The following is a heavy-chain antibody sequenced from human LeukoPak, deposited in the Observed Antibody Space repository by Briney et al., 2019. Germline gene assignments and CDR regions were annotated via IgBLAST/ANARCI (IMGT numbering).Heavy chain of an antibody. CDR2: IYPGDSDT. D-gene: IGHD5-24*01. V-gene: IGHV5-51*01. CDR3: ARSRSVTRDERYFDY. Sequence: GESLKISCKGSGYSFSSYWIGWVRQMPGKGLEWMGIIYPGDSDTRYSPSFQGQVTISADKSISTAYLQWSSLEASDTAIYYCARSRSVTRDERYFDYWGQGALVTVSS. CDR1: GYSFSSYW. J-gene: IGHJ4*02.